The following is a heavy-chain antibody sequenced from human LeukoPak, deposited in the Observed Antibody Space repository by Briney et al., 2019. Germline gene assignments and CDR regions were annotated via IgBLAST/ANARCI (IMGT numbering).Heavy chain of an antibody. V-gene: IGHV3-30*04. Sequence: GGSLRLSCAASGFTFTRYTMHWVRQAPGKGLEWVAVVLYDGSNKYYADSVKGRFTLSGDNSKNTLSLQMNTLRADDTAVYYCVRDNYGGILDFWGQGTLVTVSS. CDR2: VLYDGSNK. CDR1: GFTFTRYT. J-gene: IGHJ4*02. D-gene: IGHD2-21*01. CDR3: VRDNYGGILDF.